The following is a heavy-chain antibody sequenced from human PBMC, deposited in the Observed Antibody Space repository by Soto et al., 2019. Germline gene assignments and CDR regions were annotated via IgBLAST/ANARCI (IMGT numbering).Heavy chain of an antibody. J-gene: IGHJ4*02. V-gene: IGHV1-3*01. Sequence: ASVKVSCKASGYTFTSYAMHWVRQAPGQRLEWMGWINAGNGNTKYSQKFQGRVTITRDTSASTAYMELSSLRSEDTAVYYCVRTVIYYCMLDDDYRAYYIVYWGQGTLVTVSS. CDR3: VRTVIYYCMLDDDYRAYYIVY. CDR1: GYTFTSYA. CDR2: INAGNGNT. D-gene: IGHD3-10*01.